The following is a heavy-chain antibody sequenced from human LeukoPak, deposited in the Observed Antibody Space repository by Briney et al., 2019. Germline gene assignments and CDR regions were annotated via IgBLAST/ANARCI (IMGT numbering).Heavy chain of an antibody. CDR2: INPNSGGT. V-gene: IGHV1-2*02. CDR3: ARDGPGYCSSTSCLVMDV. CDR1: GYTFTGYY. Sequence: GASVKVSCKASGYTFTGYYMHWVRQAPGQGLEWMGWINPNSGGTNYAQEFQGRVTMTRDTSISTAYMELSRLRSDDTAVYYCARDGPGYCSSTSCLVMDVWGQGTTVTVSS. D-gene: IGHD2-2*01. J-gene: IGHJ6*02.